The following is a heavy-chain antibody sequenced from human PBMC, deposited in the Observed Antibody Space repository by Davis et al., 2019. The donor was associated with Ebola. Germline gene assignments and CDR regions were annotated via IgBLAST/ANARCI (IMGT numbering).Heavy chain of an antibody. D-gene: IGHD2-8*01. CDR2: ISSSSSYI. J-gene: IGHJ4*02. CDR1: GFTFSSYS. V-gene: IGHV3-21*01. Sequence: GESLKISCAASGFTFSSYSMNWVRQAPGKGLEWVSSISSSSSYIYYADSVKGRFTISRDNSKNTLYLQMNSLRAEDTAVYYCAKARYEYCTNGVCLPYFDYWGQGTLVTVSS. CDR3: AKARYEYCTNGVCLPYFDY.